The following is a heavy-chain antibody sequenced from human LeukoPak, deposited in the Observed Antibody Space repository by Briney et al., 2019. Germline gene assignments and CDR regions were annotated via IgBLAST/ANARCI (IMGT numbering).Heavy chain of an antibody. CDR1: GGSISSSSYY. D-gene: IGHD5-24*01. CDR2: IHYSGST. Sequence: PSETLSLTCTVSGGSISSSSYYWGWIRQPPGKGLEWIGSIHYSGSTYYNPSLKSRVTISVDTSKNQFSLKLSSVTAADTAVYYCARLRRDGYNCDYWGQGTLVTVSS. J-gene: IGHJ4*02. CDR3: ARLRRDGYNCDY. V-gene: IGHV4-39*01.